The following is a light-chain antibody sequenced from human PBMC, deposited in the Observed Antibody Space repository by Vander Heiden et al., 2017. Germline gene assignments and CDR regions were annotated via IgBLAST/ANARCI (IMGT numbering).Light chain of an antibody. Sequence: DIVMTQSPSSLSASVGDTVPITCRASHDSSNYLNWYQQRPGKVPDLLIYGASTLQSGVPARFSGRGSGTDFTLTISSLQPEDYATYFCQQSDTTPRTFGQGTKVEIK. CDR1: HDSSNY. CDR2: GAS. J-gene: IGKJ1*01. CDR3: QQSDTTPRT. V-gene: IGKV1-39*01.